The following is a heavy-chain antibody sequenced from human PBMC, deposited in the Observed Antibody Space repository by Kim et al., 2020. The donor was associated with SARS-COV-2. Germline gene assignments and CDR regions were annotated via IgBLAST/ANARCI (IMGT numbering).Heavy chain of an antibody. J-gene: IGHJ4*02. CDR2: IIPILGIA. V-gene: IGHV1-69*04. Sequence: SVKVSCKASGGTFSSYAISWVRQAPGQGLEWMGRIIPILGIANYAQKFQGRVTITADKSTSTAYMELSSLRSEDTAVYYCAGFLHGLGDHGGLVQYWGQGTLVTVSS. D-gene: IGHD6-19*01. CDR3: AGFLHGLGDHGGLVQY. CDR1: GGTFSSYA.